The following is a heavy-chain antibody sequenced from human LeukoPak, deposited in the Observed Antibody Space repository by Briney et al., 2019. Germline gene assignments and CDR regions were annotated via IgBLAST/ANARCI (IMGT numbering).Heavy chain of an antibody. V-gene: IGHV3-66*02. J-gene: IGHJ4*02. Sequence: GGSLRLSCAASGFTVSSDYMSWVRQAPGKGLEWVSVIYSGGSTYYTDSVKGRFTISRDNSKSTLYLQMNSLRIEDTALYYCARDSAYWGQGTLVTVSS. CDR2: IYSGGST. CDR3: ARDSAY. D-gene: IGHD2-15*01. CDR1: GFTVSSDY.